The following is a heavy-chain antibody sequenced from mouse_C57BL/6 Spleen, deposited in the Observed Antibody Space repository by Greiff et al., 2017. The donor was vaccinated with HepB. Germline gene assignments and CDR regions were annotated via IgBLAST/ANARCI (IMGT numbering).Heavy chain of an antibody. CDR2: IYPGDGDT. CDR3: ASRGPITTVVATPIDY. D-gene: IGHD1-1*01. V-gene: IGHV1-80*01. CDR1: GYAFSSYW. Sequence: VKLVESGAELVKPGASVKISCKASGYAFSSYWMNWVKQRPGKGLEWIGQIYPGDGDTNYNGKFKGKATLTADKSSSTAYMQLSSLTSEDSAVYFCASRGPITTVVATPIDYWGQGTTLTVSS. J-gene: IGHJ2*01.